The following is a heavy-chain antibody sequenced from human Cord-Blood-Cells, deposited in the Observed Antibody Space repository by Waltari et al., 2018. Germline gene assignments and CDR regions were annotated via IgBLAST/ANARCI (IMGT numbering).Heavy chain of an antibody. J-gene: IGHJ3*02. CDR3: ARQRDYYDKGAFDI. V-gene: IGHV4-59*08. Sequence: QVQLQASGPGLVRPSETLSLPCTVSGGPLRSYSWSWLRQPPEKGLEWIGYIYYSGSTNYNPSLKSRVTISVDTSKNQFSLKLSSVTAADTAVYYCARQRDYYDKGAFDIWGQGTMVTVSS. D-gene: IGHD3-22*01. CDR2: IYYSGST. CDR1: GGPLRSYS.